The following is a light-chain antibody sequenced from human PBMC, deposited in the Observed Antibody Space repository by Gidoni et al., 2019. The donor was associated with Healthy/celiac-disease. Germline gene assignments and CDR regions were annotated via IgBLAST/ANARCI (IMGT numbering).Light chain of an antibody. CDR3: MMWYNSAWV. CDR1: SGVNVGTYR. V-gene: IGLV5-45*02. CDR2: YKSDSDN. Sequence: QAVLTQPSSLSASPGASASLTCTLRSGVNVGTYRIYWYQQKPGSPPQYLLRYKSDSDNQQGSGVPSRFSGSKDASANAGILLISGVQSVDEADYYCMMWYNSAWVFGGGTKLTLL. J-gene: IGLJ3*02.